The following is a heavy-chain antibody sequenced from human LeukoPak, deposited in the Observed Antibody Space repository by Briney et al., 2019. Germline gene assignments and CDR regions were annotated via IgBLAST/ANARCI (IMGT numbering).Heavy chain of an antibody. Sequence: SETLSLTCTVSGGSISSSNWWSWVRQPPGKGLEWIGEIYHSGSTNYNPSLKSRVPISVDKSKNQFSLKLSSVTAADTAVYYCARQNDYYAFDIWGQGTMVTVSS. V-gene: IGHV4-4*02. CDR1: GGSISSSNW. D-gene: IGHD4-11*01. J-gene: IGHJ3*02. CDR2: IYHSGST. CDR3: ARQNDYYAFDI.